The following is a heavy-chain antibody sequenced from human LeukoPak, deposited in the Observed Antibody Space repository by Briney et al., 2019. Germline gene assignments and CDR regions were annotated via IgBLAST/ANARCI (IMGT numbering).Heavy chain of an antibody. J-gene: IGHJ4*02. CDR3: ARVRIVGAILDY. D-gene: IGHD1-26*01. CDR2: INAGNGNT. CDR1: GYTFTSYA. Sequence: ASVKVSCKASGYTFTSYAMHWVRQAPGQRLEWMGWINAGNGNTKYSQKFQGRVTITRDTSASTAYMELSSLRSGDTAVYYCARVRIVGAILDYWGQGTLVTVSS. V-gene: IGHV1-3*01.